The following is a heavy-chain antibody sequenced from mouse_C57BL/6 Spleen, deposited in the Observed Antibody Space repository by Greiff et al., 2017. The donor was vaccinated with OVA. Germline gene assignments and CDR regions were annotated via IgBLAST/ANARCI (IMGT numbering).Heavy chain of an antibody. V-gene: IGHV1-81*01. CDR3: ARDYNSSMDY. D-gene: IGHD1-3*01. CDR2: IYPRSGNT. Sequence: VQLQQSGAELARPGASVKLSCKASGYTFTSYGISWVKQRTGQGLEGIGEIYPRSGNTYYNEKFKGKATLTADKSSSTAYMELRSLTSEDAAVYFCARDYNSSMDYWGQGTSVTVSS. CDR1: GYTFTSYG. J-gene: IGHJ4*01.